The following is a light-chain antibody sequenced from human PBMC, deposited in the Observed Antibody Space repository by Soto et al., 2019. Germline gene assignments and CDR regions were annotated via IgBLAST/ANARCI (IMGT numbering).Light chain of an antibody. CDR1: QSISSW. J-gene: IGKJ1*01. CDR2: DAS. Sequence: IKMYQSPSTLSASVEDRVTITCRASQSISSWLAWYQQKPGKAPKLLTYDASSLESGVPSRFSGSGSGTEFTLTISSLQPDDFTTYYCQLYTCYSWRFGQGGIVDIK. V-gene: IGKV1-5*01. CDR3: QLYTCYSWR.